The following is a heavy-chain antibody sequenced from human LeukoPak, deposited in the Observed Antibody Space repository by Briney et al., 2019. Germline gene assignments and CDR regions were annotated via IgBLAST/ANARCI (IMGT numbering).Heavy chain of an antibody. Sequence: ASVKVSCKASGYTFTSYGISWVRQAPGQGLEWMGWISAYNGNTNYAQKLQGRVTMTTDTSTSTAYMELRSLRSDDTAVYYCARDRYGITMVRGVIRSHWFDPWGQGTLVTVSS. D-gene: IGHD3-10*01. CDR2: ISAYNGNT. J-gene: IGHJ5*02. CDR3: ARDRYGITMVRGVIRSHWFDP. CDR1: GYTFTSYG. V-gene: IGHV1-18*01.